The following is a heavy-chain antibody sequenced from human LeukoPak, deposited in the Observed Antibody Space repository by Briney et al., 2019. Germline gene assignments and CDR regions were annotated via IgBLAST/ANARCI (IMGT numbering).Heavy chain of an antibody. CDR3: ASHYGSGSYASDY. CDR1: GGTFSSYT. V-gene: IGHV1-69*02. J-gene: IGHJ4*02. Sequence: SVKVSCKASGGTFSSYTLSWVRQAPGQGLEWMGRIIPILGLANYAQKFQGRVTITADKSTSTAYIELSSLRSEDTAVYYCASHYGSGSYASDYWGQGTLVTVSS. CDR2: IIPILGLA. D-gene: IGHD3-10*01.